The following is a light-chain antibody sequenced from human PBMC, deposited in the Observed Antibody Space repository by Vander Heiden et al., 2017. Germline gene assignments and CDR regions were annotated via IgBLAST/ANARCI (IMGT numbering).Light chain of an antibody. CDR3: GTWDSSLSAGV. CDR2: EKN. V-gene: IGLV1-51*02. Sequence: QSVLTQPPTESAAPGQKVTIPCSGSSFNIGNNYVSWYQQIPATAPQPLIYEKNNRPTEIPDRFSGSKSGTSTTLGITGIQTGDEADYYCGTWDSSLSAGVFGGGTKLTVL. CDR1: SFNIGNNY. J-gene: IGLJ3*02.